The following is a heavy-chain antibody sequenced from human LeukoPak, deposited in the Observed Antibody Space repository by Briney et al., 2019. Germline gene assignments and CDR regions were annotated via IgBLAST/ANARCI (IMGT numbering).Heavy chain of an antibody. CDR3: ARVIPLDYYGSGTWFDP. CDR1: GFTFSSYW. Sequence: PGGSLRLSCAASGFTFSSYWMSWVRQAPGKGLEWVANIKQDGSEKYYVDSVKGRFTISRDNAKNSLYLQMNSLRAEDTAVYYCARVIPLDYYGSGTWFDPWGQGTLVTVSS. J-gene: IGHJ5*01. CDR2: IKQDGSEK. D-gene: IGHD3-10*01. V-gene: IGHV3-7*01.